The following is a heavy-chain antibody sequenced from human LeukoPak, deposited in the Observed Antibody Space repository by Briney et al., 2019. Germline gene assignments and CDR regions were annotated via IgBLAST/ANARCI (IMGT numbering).Heavy chain of an antibody. CDR2: INPKSGGT. D-gene: IGHD2-8*01. Sequence: ASVKVSCKASGYTFTSYGISWVRQAPGQGLEWMGWINPKSGGTNSAHHLQGRVTMTRDTSINTAYMELTRLTSDDTAIYFCARDPCSNGVCYLFDSWGQGTLVTVSS. CDR1: GYTFTSYG. CDR3: ARDPCSNGVCYLFDS. J-gene: IGHJ4*02. V-gene: IGHV1-2*07.